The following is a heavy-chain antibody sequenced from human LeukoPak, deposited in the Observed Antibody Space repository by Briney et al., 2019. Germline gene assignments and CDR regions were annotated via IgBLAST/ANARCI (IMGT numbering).Heavy chain of an antibody. CDR3: ARGLDYYDSSGYYSSLPIDY. V-gene: IGHV4-39*07. J-gene: IGHJ4*02. CDR2: IYYSGST. Sequence: PSETLSLTCTVSGGSISSSSYYWGWIRQPPGKGLEWIGSIYYSGSTYYNPSLKSRVTISVDTSKNQFSLKLSSVTAADTAVYYCARGLDYYDSSGYYSSLPIDYWGQGTLVTVSS. CDR1: GGSISSSSYY. D-gene: IGHD3-22*01.